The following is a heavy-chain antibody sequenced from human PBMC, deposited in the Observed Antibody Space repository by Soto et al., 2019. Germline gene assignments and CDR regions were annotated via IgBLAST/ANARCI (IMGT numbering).Heavy chain of an antibody. Sequence: EVQLVESGGGLIQPGGSLRLSCAASGLTVSSNYMTWVRQAPGKGLEWVSLIYAGGSTYYADSVKGRFTISRDNSKNTLYLQMNNLRAEDTAVYYCARERDTTGYILAYWGQGTLVTVSS. V-gene: IGHV3-53*01. J-gene: IGHJ4*02. CDR1: GLTVSSNY. CDR2: IYAGGST. D-gene: IGHD3-22*01. CDR3: ARERDTTGYILAY.